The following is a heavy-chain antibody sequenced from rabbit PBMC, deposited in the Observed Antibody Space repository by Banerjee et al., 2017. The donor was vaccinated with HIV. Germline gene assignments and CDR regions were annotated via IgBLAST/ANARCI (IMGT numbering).Heavy chain of an antibody. CDR2: IDTNDGDT. D-gene: IGHD8-1*01. J-gene: IGHJ6*01. V-gene: IGHV1S40*01. Sequence: QSLEESGGDLVKPGGTLTLTCTVSGFSFSSNWICWVRQAPGKGLEWIACIDTNDGDTDYANWSKGRFTISKTSSTTVTLQMTSLTAADTATYFCARDTGSSFSSYGMDLRGPGTLVTVS. CDR1: GFSFSSNW. CDR3: ARDTGSSFSSYGMDL.